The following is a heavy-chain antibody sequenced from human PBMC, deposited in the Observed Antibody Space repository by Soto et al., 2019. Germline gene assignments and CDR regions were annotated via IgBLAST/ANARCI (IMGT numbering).Heavy chain of an antibody. CDR1: GFTFSSYA. J-gene: IGHJ4*02. CDR2: ISGSGGTS. Sequence: EVQLLESGGDLVQPGGSLRLSCAASGFTFSSYAMSWVRQAPGRGLEWVSTISGSGGTSYYADSVKGRFTISRDNSRPTVYLQMNSLRAEDTAVYYCAKRPVEGFDYWGQGTLVTVSS. V-gene: IGHV3-23*01. CDR3: AKRPVEGFDY.